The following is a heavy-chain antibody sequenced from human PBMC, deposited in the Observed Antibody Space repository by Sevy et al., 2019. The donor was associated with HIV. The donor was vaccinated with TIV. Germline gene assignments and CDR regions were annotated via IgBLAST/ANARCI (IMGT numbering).Heavy chain of an antibody. Sequence: GEALKISCKGSGYSFTSYWIGWVRQMPGKGLEWMGIIYPGDSDTRYSPSFQGQVTISADKSISTAYLQWSSLKASDTAMYYCARHPNYYDSSGSLYYYYMDVWGKGTTVTVSS. D-gene: IGHD3-22*01. CDR1: GYSFTSYW. V-gene: IGHV5-51*01. CDR2: IYPGDSDT. J-gene: IGHJ6*03. CDR3: ARHPNYYDSSGSLYYYYMDV.